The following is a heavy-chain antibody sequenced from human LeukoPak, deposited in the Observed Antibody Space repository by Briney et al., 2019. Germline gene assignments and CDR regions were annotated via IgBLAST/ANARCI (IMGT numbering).Heavy chain of an antibody. V-gene: IGHV3-33*06. J-gene: IGHJ4*02. CDR2: IWFGGSNE. D-gene: IGHD2-15*01. CDR3: AKDVAGTYFDH. CDR1: GFTFSNFG. Sequence: GGSLRLSCAASGFTFSNFGMHWVRQAPGKGLEWVAVIWFGGSNEYYADSVKGRFTISRDNAKNTLYLQMNSLRAEDTAVYYCAKDVAGTYFDHWGQGTLVTVSS.